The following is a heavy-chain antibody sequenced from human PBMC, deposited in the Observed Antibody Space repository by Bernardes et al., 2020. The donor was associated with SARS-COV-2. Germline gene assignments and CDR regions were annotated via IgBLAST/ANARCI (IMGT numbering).Heavy chain of an antibody. CDR2: IYSDDDK. J-gene: IGHJ5*02. CDR3: AHRRPSTWEGDWFDP. Sequence: TLSLTCSVSGDSIRTSDYYWGWIRQPPGKALEWLALIYSDDDKRYNPSLKSRLTITKDTSKNQVVLTVTNVDPPDTAAYYFAHRRPSTWEGDWFDPLDQRSLAIVSS. V-gene: IGHV2-5*02. D-gene: IGHD6-13*01. CDR1: GDSIRTSDYY.